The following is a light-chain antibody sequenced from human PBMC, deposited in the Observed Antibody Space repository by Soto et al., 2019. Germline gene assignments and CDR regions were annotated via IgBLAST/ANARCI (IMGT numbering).Light chain of an antibody. Sequence: QSALTQPASVSGSPGQSITISCTGTSSDVGVSNFVSWYQQYPGKAPKLIIYEVSNRPSGVSNRFSGSKSGNTASLTISGLQAEYEADYYCNSYTTITTWVWVFGGGTKLTVL. V-gene: IGLV2-14*01. J-gene: IGLJ3*02. CDR2: EVS. CDR3: NSYTTITTWVWV. CDR1: SSDVGVSNF.